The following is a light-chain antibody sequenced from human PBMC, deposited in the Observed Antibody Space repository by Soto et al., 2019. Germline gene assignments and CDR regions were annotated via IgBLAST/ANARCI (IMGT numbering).Light chain of an antibody. J-gene: IGKJ5*01. CDR2: DAS. CDR3: QQYNNWPSIT. CDR1: QTIGSN. V-gene: IGKV3-15*01. Sequence: EIVLTQSPGTLSLSPGERATLSCRASQTIGSNLAWYQQKPGQPPRLLIYDASTRATDIPARFTGSGSGTEFTLTISSLQSEDFAVYYCQQYNNWPSITFGQGTRLEIK.